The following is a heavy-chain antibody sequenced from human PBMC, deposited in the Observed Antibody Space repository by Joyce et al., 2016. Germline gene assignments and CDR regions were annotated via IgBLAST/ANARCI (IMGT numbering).Heavy chain of an antibody. J-gene: IGHJ2*01. CDR1: GGSIRSYY. Sequence: QVQLQESGPGLVKPSETLSLTCTVSGGSIRSYYWNWIRQSPGKGLGWIGNIYHSGGTSYDPSLKSRVTISVDTSKNQFSLRLNSVTAADTAVYYCARGGYCSGGRCHYWYFDLWGRGTLVTVSS. CDR3: ARGGYCSGGRCHYWYFDL. D-gene: IGHD2-8*02. CDR2: IYHSGGT. V-gene: IGHV4-59*01.